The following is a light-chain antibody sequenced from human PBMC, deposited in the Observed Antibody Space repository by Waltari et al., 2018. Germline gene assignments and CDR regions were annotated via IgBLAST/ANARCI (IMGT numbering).Light chain of an antibody. CDR3: QKYNSAPYT. Sequence: DIQMTQSPSSLSASVGDRVTITCRASQGISNYLAWYQQKPGKVPKLLFYAASTLQSCVPSRFSGSGSGTDFTLTISSLEPVDVATYYCQKYNSAPYTFGQGTKLEIK. CDR1: QGISNY. CDR2: AAS. V-gene: IGKV1-27*01. J-gene: IGKJ2*01.